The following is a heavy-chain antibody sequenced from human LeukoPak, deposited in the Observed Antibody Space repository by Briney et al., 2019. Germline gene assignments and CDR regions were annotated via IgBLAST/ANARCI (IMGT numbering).Heavy chain of an antibody. J-gene: IGHJ6*02. CDR2: IYYSGST. D-gene: IGHD3-10*01. CDR1: GGSISSYY. V-gene: IGHV4-59*12. CDR3: ARELGWNGEFVYGMDV. Sequence: SETQSLTCTVSGGSISSYYWSWIRQPPGKGLEWIGYIYYSGSTNYNPSLKSRVTMSVDTSKNQFSLKLSSVTAADTAVYYCARELGWNGEFVYGMDVWGQGTTVTVSS.